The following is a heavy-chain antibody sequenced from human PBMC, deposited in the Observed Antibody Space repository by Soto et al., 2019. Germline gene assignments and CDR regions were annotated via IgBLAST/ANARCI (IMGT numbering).Heavy chain of an antibody. Sequence: EVQLLESGGELVQPGGSVRLSCAASAFTLSNYVMTWVRQAPGKGLEWVSSISHSGGSTYYADSVKARFTISRDISKNTLYLQMNGLRADDTAVYFCAKGLDSGSYTDLDYWGQGTLVTVSS. CDR3: AKGLDSGSYTDLDY. V-gene: IGHV3-23*01. CDR1: AFTLSNYV. J-gene: IGHJ4*02. D-gene: IGHD1-26*01. CDR2: ISHSGGST.